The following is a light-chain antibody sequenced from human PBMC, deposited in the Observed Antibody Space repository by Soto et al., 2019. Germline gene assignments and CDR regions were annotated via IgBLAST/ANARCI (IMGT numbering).Light chain of an antibody. CDR3: QQDGSSPQT. CDR2: GAS. V-gene: IGKV3-20*01. CDR1: QSVRSTY. Sequence: ENVLAQSPGTLSLSPRERATLSCRASQSVRSTYLAWYQQKPGQAPRLVIYGASSRAAGIPDRFSGSGSGTDFTLTIGRLEPEDFAVYYCQQDGSSPQTFGQGAKVDI. J-gene: IGKJ1*01.